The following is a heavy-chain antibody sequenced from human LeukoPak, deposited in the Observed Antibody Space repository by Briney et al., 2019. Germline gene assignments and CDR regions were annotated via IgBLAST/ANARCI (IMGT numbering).Heavy chain of an antibody. D-gene: IGHD3-9*01. V-gene: IGHV4-59*08. CDR3: ARGDLRYAWGGYFDY. J-gene: IGHJ4*02. CDR1: GGSISSYY. Sequence: SETLSLTCAVSGGSISSYYCSWIRKSPGKGLEWIGYIYYSGSTNYNPSLKSRVTISVDTSKNQFSLKLSSVTAADTAVYYCARGDLRYAWGGYFDYWGQGTLVTVSS. CDR2: IYYSGST.